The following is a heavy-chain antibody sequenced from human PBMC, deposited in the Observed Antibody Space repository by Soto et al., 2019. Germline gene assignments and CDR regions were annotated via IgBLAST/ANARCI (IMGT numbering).Heavy chain of an antibody. CDR2: ITGNGAST. J-gene: IGHJ4*02. V-gene: IGHV3-23*01. CDR3: ASSRRGGF. CDR1: GFTFSSYA. D-gene: IGHD5-12*01. Sequence: EVQLLESGGGLVQPGGSLRLSCAASGFTFSSYAMSWVRQAPGKGLEWVSEITGNGASTNYADSVKGRFTISRDNSKNTLSLHMNSLRAEDTAVYHCASSRRGGFWGQGTLVTVSS.